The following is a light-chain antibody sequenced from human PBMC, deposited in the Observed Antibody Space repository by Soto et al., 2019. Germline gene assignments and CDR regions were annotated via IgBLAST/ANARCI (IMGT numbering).Light chain of an antibody. CDR3: QQYNSYS. CDR2: KAS. Sequence: DIQMTQSPSSLSASVGDRVTITCRASQSISSYLNWYQQKPGKAPKLLIYKASTLKSGVPSRFSGSGSGTEFTLTISSLQPDEFATYYCQQYNSYSFGQGTKVDIK. J-gene: IGKJ1*01. CDR1: QSISSY. V-gene: IGKV1-5*03.